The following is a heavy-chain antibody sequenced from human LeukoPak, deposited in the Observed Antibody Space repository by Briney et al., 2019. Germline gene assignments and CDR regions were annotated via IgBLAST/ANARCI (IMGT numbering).Heavy chain of an antibody. V-gene: IGHV3-15*01. J-gene: IGHJ5*02. CDR3: TAEPNWFDP. CDR1: GFTFSNSW. CDR2: IKSNTAGGTT. D-gene: IGHD1-14*01. Sequence: GGSLRLSCAASGFTFSNSWMSWVRQAPGKGLKWVGRIKSNTAGGTTHYAAPVKGRFTISGDDSKNTLYLQMNSLKTEDTAVYYCTAEPNWFDPWGQGTLVTVSS.